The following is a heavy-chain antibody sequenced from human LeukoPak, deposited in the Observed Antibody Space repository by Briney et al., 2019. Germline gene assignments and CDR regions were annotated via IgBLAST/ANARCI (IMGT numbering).Heavy chain of an antibody. CDR3: ASFFIDGACYVHAFNF. Sequence: GGSLRLSCAASGFNFSNYNMNWVRQAPGKGLEWVSSISSGGYYRSYADSVKARFTISRNDAESSLYLQMSSLRAEDTAVYSCASFFIDGACYVHAFNFGGQGTSVAVS. J-gene: IGHJ3*01. CDR2: ISSGGYYR. V-gene: IGHV3-21*06. CDR1: GFNFSNYN. D-gene: IGHD3-16*01.